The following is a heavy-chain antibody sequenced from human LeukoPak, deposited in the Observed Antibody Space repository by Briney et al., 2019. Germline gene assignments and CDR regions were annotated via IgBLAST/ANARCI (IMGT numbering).Heavy chain of an antibody. CDR2: ISSSVNT. CDR1: DASISTYY. CDR3: AREVYYYSSGSYYNFDY. Sequence: SETLSLTCTVSDASISTYYWSWIRQPAGKGLEWIGHISSSVNTNYNPSLKSRVTMSVDTSKNHFSLKLTSVTAADTAVYYCAREVYYYSSGSYYNFDYWGQGTLVTVSS. J-gene: IGHJ4*02. D-gene: IGHD3-10*01. V-gene: IGHV4-4*07.